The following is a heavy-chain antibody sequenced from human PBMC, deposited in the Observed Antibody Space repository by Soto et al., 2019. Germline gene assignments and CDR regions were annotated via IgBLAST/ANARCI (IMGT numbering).Heavy chain of an antibody. CDR3: VCGGNFFVY. Sequence: ESGGGLVQPGGSLRLSCAASGFTFSPYWMTWVRRPPGKGLEWVANLDQDGSERYYVDSVRGRFTISRDNAKNSLYLQMNSLRAEDTAVYYCVCGGNFFVYWGQGTLVTVSP. V-gene: IGHV3-7*01. D-gene: IGHD3-16*01. CDR1: GFTFSPYW. J-gene: IGHJ4*02. CDR2: LDQDGSER.